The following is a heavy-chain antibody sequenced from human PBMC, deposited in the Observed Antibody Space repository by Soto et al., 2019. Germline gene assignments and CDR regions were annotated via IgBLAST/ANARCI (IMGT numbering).Heavy chain of an antibody. CDR3: ARMWGGYSGYNYGADS. Sequence: EVQLVESGGGLVQPGGSLRLSCAASRFTFSSYEMNWVRQAPGKGLEWVSYISASGSTIYYADSVKGRFTISRDNARNSLYLQMNSLRAEDTAVYYCARMWGGYSGYNYGADSWGQGTLVTVSS. D-gene: IGHD5-18*01. J-gene: IGHJ4*02. V-gene: IGHV3-48*03. CDR2: ISASGSTI. CDR1: RFTFSSYE.